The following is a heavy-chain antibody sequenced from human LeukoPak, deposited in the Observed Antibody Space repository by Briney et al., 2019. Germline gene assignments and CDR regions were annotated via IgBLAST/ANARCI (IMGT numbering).Heavy chain of an antibody. Sequence: ASVKVSCKASGYTFTSYYMHWVRQAPGQGLEWIGWINPNSGGTNYAQKFQGRVTMTRDTSISTAYMELSRLRSDDTAVYYCAREPVYSSGWSDGTTFDYWGQGTLVTVSS. J-gene: IGHJ4*02. CDR2: INPNSGGT. CDR3: AREPVYSSGWSDGTTFDY. CDR1: GYTFTSYY. D-gene: IGHD6-19*01. V-gene: IGHV1-2*02.